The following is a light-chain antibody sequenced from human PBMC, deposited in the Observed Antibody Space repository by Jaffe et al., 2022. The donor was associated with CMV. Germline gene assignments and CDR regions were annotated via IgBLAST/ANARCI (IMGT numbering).Light chain of an antibody. V-gene: IGKV1-39*01. CDR2: GAS. J-gene: IGKJ2*01. CDR1: QTINSF. Sequence: DIQMTQSPSSLSTSVGDRVTITCRASQTINSFLSWYRQEPGKAPQLLIYGASSLQGGVPSRFSGSGSGTDFTLTITSLQPEDFATYFCLQTYSNPYTFGQGTKLDIK. CDR3: LQTYSNPYT.